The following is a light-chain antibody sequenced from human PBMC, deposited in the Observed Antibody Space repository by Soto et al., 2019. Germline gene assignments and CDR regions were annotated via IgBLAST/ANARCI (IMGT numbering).Light chain of an antibody. V-gene: IGLV3-9*01. CDR1: NFGSRD. CDR2: RDS. J-gene: IGLJ1*01. CDR3: QVWDNSSYV. Sequence: SYELTQPLSVSVALGQTARITCGGDNFGSRDVHWYQQKPGQAPVLVIYRDSDRPSGIPERFSGSNSGNTATLTISRAQAGDEADYYCQVWDNSSYVFGTGTKVTVL.